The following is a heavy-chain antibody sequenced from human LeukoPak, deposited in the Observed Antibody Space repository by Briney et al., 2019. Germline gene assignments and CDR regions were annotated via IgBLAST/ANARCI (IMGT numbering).Heavy chain of an antibody. CDR3: ATTTIRLGY. CDR1: GGSFSGYY. Sequence: SETLSLTCAVYGGSFSGYYWSWIRQPPGKGLAWIGEINHTGSTNYNPSLKSRVTISVDTSKNQFSLKLSSVTAADTAVYYCATTTIRLGYWGQGTLVTVSS. D-gene: IGHD1-26*01. V-gene: IGHV4-34*01. CDR2: INHTGST. J-gene: IGHJ4*02.